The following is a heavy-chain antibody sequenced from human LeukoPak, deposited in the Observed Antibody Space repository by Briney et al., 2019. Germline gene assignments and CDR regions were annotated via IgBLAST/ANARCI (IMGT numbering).Heavy chain of an antibody. J-gene: IGHJ6*02. V-gene: IGHV1-24*01. CDR2: LDPEDGET. CDR1: GITLSQSS. CDR3: ATEGRGGDGMDV. D-gene: IGHD2-21*01. Sequence: ASVKVSCKVSGITLSQSSMHWVRQARGQGLEWMGGLDPEDGETIYAQKFQGRVTMTEDRSTDTAYMELSSLRSEDTAVYYCATEGRGGDGMDVWGQGTTVTVSS.